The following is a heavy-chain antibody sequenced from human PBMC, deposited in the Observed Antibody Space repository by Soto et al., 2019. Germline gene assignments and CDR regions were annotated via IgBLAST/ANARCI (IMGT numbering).Heavy chain of an antibody. CDR2: IFYSGTA. Sequence: SETLSLTCTVSGDSISSGNHYWSWIRQPPGKGLEWIGYIFYSGTAYYNPSLKSRLAISVDTSKNQFSLKLSSVTAADTAVYYCASTDYGTDYFDPWGQGSLVTVSS. D-gene: IGHD3-10*01. J-gene: IGHJ5*02. CDR3: ASTDYGTDYFDP. V-gene: IGHV4-30-4*01. CDR1: GDSISSGNHY.